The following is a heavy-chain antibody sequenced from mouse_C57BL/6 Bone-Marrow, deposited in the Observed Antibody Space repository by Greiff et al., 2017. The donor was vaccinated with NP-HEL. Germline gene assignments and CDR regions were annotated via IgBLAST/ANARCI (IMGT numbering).Heavy chain of an antibody. CDR3: ARYYYGSTFAY. CDR2: IYPGDGDT. V-gene: IGHV1-80*01. J-gene: IGHJ3*01. Sequence: QVQLKESGAELVKPGASVKISCKASGYAFSSYWMNWVKQRPGKGLEWIGQIYPGDGDTNYNGKFKGKATLTADKSSSTAYMQLSSLTSEDSAVYFCARYYYGSTFAYWGQGTLVTVSA. D-gene: IGHD1-1*01. CDR1: GYAFSSYW.